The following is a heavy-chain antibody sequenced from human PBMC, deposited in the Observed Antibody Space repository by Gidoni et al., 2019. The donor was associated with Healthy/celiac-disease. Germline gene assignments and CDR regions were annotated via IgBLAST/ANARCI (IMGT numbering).Heavy chain of an antibody. CDR2: ISYDGSNK. J-gene: IGHJ2*01. CDR3: ARHPDTGLDL. D-gene: IGHD2-2*02. Sequence: QVQLVESGGGLVQPGGSLRLSCAASGFTLSSYAMHWVRQAPGKGLEWVAVISYDGSNKYYADSGKGRFTISRDNSKNTLYLQMNSLRAEDTAVYYCARHPDTGLDLWGRGTLVTVSS. CDR1: GFTLSSYA. V-gene: IGHV3-30-3*01.